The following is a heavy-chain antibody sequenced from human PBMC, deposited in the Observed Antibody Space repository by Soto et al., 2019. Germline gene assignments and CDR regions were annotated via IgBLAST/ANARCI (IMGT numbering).Heavy chain of an antibody. CDR3: ARGIKDYGDYEIPQLYYFDY. CDR1: GGSISSGDYY. D-gene: IGHD4-17*01. Sequence: SETLSLTCTVSGGSISSGDYYWSWIRQPPGKGLEWIGYIYYSGSTYYNPSLKSRVTISVDTSKNQFSLKLSSVTAADTAVYYCARGIKDYGDYEIPQLYYFDYWGQGTLVTVSS. J-gene: IGHJ4*02. CDR2: IYYSGST. V-gene: IGHV4-30-4*01.